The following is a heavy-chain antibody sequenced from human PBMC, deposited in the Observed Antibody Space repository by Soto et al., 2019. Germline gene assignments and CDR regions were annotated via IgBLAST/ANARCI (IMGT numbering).Heavy chain of an antibody. Sequence: SETLSLTCTVSGGSISSGGYYWSWIRQHPGKGLEWIGYIYYSGSTYYNPSLKSRVTISVDTSKNQFSLKLSSVTAAATAVYYCARDFSHSLVSPRNYYYGMDVWGQGTTVT. V-gene: IGHV4-31*03. J-gene: IGHJ6*02. D-gene: IGHD4-4*01. CDR2: IYYSGST. CDR1: GGSISSGGYY. CDR3: ARDFSHSLVSPRNYYYGMDV.